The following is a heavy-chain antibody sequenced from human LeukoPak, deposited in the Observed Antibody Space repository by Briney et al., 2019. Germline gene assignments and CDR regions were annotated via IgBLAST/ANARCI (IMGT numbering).Heavy chain of an antibody. V-gene: IGHV4-34*01. CDR1: GGSISGYS. D-gene: IGHD5-18*01. CDR3: ARHLRKQLWSYYFDY. Sequence: PSETLSLTCAVYGGSISGYSWSWIRQPPGKGLERIGESNHSGSTNYNPSLKSRVTISVDTSKNQFSLKLSSVTAADTAVYYCARHLRKQLWSYYFDYWGQGTLVTVSS. CDR2: SNHSGST. J-gene: IGHJ4*02.